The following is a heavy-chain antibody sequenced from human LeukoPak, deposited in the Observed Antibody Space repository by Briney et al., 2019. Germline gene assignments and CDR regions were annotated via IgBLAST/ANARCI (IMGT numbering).Heavy chain of an antibody. D-gene: IGHD1-26*01. CDR2: IRYDGSNK. V-gene: IGHV3-30*02. CDR1: GFTFSSYG. Sequence: GGSLRLSCAASGFTFSSYGMHWVRQAPGKGLEWVAFIRYDGSNKYYADSVKGRFTISRDNAKNSLYLQMNSLRAEDTALYYCAKDIVRAFDIWGQGTMVTVSS. CDR3: AKDIVRAFDI. J-gene: IGHJ3*02.